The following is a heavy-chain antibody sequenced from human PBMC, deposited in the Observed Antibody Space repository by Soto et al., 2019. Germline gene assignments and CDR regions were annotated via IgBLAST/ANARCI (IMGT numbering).Heavy chain of an antibody. D-gene: IGHD3-3*01. CDR3: AKEVNYDFWSGFYSMDV. J-gene: IGHJ6*02. V-gene: IGHV3-23*01. Sequence: PGGSLRLSCAASGFTFSSYAMSWVRQAPGKGLEWVSAISGSGGSTYYADSVKGRFTISRDNSKNTLYLQMNSLRAEDTAVYYCAKEVNYDFWSGFYSMDVWGQGTTVTVSS. CDR2: ISGSGGST. CDR1: GFTFSSYA.